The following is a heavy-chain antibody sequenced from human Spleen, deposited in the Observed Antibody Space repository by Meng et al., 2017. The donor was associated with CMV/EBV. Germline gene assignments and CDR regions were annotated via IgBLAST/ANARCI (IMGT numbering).Heavy chain of an antibody. Sequence: GESLKISCGASGFTFNSSWMHWVRQAPGKGLVWVSRVSGDGSATSYADSVKGRFTSSRDNAKNTLYLQMNSLRAEDTAVYYCARGGSTFHDYWGQGTLVTVSS. J-gene: IGHJ4*02. CDR1: GFTFNSSW. D-gene: IGHD3-16*01. CDR2: VSGDGSAT. V-gene: IGHV3-74*01. CDR3: ARGGSTFHDY.